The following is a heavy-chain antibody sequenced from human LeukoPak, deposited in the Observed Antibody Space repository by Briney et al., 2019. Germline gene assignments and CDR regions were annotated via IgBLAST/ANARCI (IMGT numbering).Heavy chain of an antibody. Sequence: PSETLSLTCTVTGGSISSSSYYWGWIRQPPGKGLERIGSIYYSGSTYYNPSLKSRVTISVDTSKNQFSLKLSSVTAADTAVYYCARFEYYGSRDPWGQGTLVTVSS. CDR3: ARFEYYGSRDP. D-gene: IGHD3-10*01. CDR1: GGSISSSSYY. V-gene: IGHV4-39*01. CDR2: IYYSGST. J-gene: IGHJ5*02.